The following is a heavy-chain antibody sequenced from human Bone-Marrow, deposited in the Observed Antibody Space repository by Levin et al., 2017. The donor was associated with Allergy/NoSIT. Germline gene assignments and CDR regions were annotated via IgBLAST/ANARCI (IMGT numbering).Heavy chain of an antibody. Sequence: ASVKVSCEGSGNMFDSYTLTWVRQVPGQGLEWVGTIIPMFNEKNYAPNLQGRVTIAADRSTRTTYMELHGLTSADTAVYYCAISNIIAVVRLNRRIDHWGQGTLVVVSP. CDR1: GNMFDSYT. D-gene: IGHD2/OR15-2a*01. V-gene: IGHV1-69*02. CDR2: IIPMFNEK. J-gene: IGHJ5*02. CDR3: AISNIIAVVRLNRRIDH.